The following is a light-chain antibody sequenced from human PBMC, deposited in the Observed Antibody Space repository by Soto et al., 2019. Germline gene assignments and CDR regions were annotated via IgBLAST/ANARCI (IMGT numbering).Light chain of an antibody. CDR1: QTVGSN. Sequence: EIVMTQSPATLSVSPGERITISCRASQTVGSNPAWYQQTPGQAPRLLIYTTSSRAAGVPARFSGSGSGTEFTLTIDSLQSEDFVLYYCQQYNTWPRTFGQGTRVEIK. J-gene: IGKJ1*01. CDR3: QQYNTWPRT. CDR2: TTS. V-gene: IGKV3-15*01.